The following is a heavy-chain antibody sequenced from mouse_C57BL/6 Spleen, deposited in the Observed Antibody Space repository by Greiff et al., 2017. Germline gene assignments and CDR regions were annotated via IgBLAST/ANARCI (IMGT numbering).Heavy chain of an antibody. D-gene: IGHD2-1*01. J-gene: IGHJ2*01. Sequence: EVQLQQSGPGLVKPSQSLSLTCSVTGYSITSGYYWNWIRQFPGNKLEWMGYISYDGSNNYNPSLKNRISITRDTSKNQFFLKLNSVTTEDTATYYCARDGGNYGNPFDYWGQGTTLTVSS. CDR2: ISYDGSN. CDR1: GYSITSGYY. V-gene: IGHV3-6*01. CDR3: ARDGGNYGNPFDY.